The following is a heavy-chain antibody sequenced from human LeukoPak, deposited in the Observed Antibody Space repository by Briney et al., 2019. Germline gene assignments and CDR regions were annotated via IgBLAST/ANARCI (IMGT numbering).Heavy chain of an antibody. D-gene: IGHD5-12*01. CDR1: GGSISSGSYY. CDR2: MYTSGST. CDR3: ARTKSGYDPHRRGGYFDY. V-gene: IGHV4-61*02. Sequence: SQTLSLTCTVSGGSISSGSYYWSWIRQPAGKGLEWIGRMYTSGSTNYNPSLESRVTISVDTSKNQLSLKLSSVTAADTAVYYCARTKSGYDPHRRGGYFDYWGQGTLVTVSS. J-gene: IGHJ4*02.